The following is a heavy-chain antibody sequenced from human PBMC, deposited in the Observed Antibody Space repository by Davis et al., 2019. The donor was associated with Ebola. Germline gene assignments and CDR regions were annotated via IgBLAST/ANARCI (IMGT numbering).Heavy chain of an antibody. CDR2: MIPDGTRI. J-gene: IGHJ4*02. D-gene: IGHD1-26*01. CDR3: TTDWEGSNSD. V-gene: IGHV3-74*01. CDR1: GFPFSDYW. Sequence: GESLKISCVGSGFPFSDYWMHWVRQAPGKGLIWVSRMIPDGTRIDYADSVKGRFTISRDNAKNTLYLQMNSLRGEDTAFYYCTTDWEGSNSDWGQGTLVTVSS.